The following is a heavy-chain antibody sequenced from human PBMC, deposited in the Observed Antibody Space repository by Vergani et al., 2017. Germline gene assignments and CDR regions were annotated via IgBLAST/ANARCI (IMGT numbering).Heavy chain of an antibody. CDR2: IYYSGST. CDR1: GGSISSSNYY. J-gene: IGHJ6*03. D-gene: IGHD6-25*01. V-gene: IGHV4-39*01. Sequence: QLQLQESGPGLVKPSETLSLTCTVSGGSISSSNYYWGWIRQPPGKGLEWIGTIYYSGSTYYNPSLKSRVTISVDTSKNQFSLKLSSVTAADTAVYYCARVDTQVPATSHFYYMDVWGKGTTVVVSS. CDR3: ARVDTQVPATSHFYYMDV.